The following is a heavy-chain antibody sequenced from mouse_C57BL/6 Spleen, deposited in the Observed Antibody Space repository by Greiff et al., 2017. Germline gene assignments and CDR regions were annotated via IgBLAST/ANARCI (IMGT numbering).Heavy chain of an antibody. Sequence: VQVEESGPELVKPGASVTISCKASGYAFSSFWMHRVKQRPGKGLEWIGRIYPGDVDTNYNGKFKGKATLTPDKSSSTAYLQLSSLTSEDSAVYFCARGLRLPFLAMDDWGQGTAVTVSS. CDR2: IYPGDVDT. J-gene: IGHJ4*01. D-gene: IGHD3-2*02. V-gene: IGHV1-82*01. CDR3: ARGLRLPFLAMDD. CDR1: GYAFSSFW.